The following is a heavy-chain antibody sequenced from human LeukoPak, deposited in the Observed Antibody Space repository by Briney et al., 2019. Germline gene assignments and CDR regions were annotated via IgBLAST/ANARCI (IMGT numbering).Heavy chain of an antibody. CDR2: ISYDGSNK. V-gene: IGHV3-30-3*01. CDR3: AGVGVDPDYYGMDV. CDR1: GFTSSSYA. D-gene: IGHD3-10*01. Sequence: AGGSLRLSCAASGFTSSSYAMHWVRQAPGKGLEWVAVISYDGSNKYYADSVKGRSTISRDNSKNTLYLQMNSLRAEDTAVYYCAGVGVDPDYYGMDVWGQGTTVTVSS. J-gene: IGHJ6*02.